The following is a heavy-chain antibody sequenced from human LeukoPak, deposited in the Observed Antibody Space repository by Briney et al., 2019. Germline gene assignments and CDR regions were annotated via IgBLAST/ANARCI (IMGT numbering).Heavy chain of an antibody. Sequence: TGGSLRLSCTASGFTFGDYSMNWVRQAPGKGLEWVSSISRRSRHVYYAGSVKGRFTISRDNAWNSLYLQMNSLRAEDMAVYFCVRDLLGSGSTTAYLHHWGQGTLVTVSS. CDR2: ISRRSRHV. J-gene: IGHJ1*01. CDR1: GFTFGDYS. D-gene: IGHD1-1*01. V-gene: IGHV3-21*01. CDR3: VRDLLGSGSTTAYLHH.